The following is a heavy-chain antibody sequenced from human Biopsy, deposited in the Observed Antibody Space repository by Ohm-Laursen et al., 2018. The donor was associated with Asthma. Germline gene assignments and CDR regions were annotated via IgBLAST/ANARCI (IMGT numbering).Heavy chain of an antibody. CDR2: GGSYYDGGLK. Sequence: SLRLSCTASGFTFRSYAMHWVRQAPGKGLERVAVGGSYYDGGLKYYADSVSGRFTVSRDDSKNTLYLQMNSLRPDDTAVYYCARDVMEWYLPAFDFWGQGTLVTVSS. CDR1: GFTFRSYA. D-gene: IGHD3-3*01. V-gene: IGHV3-30-3*01. CDR3: ARDVMEWYLPAFDF. J-gene: IGHJ4*02.